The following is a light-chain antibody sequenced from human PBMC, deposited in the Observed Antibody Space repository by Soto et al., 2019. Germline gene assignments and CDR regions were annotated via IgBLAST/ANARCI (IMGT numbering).Light chain of an antibody. J-gene: IGLJ1*01. CDR3: SSYAGSSNV. V-gene: IGLV2-8*01. Sequence: QSALTQPPSASGSPGQSVAISCTGTSSDVGGYNYVSWYQQHPDKAPKLMIYEVNKRPSGVPDRFSGSKSGNTASLTVSGLQAEDEADYYRSSYAGSSNVFGTGTKPTVL. CDR2: EVN. CDR1: SSDVGGYNY.